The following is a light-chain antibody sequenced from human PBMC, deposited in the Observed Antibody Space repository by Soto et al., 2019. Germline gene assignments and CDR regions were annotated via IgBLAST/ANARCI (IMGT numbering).Light chain of an antibody. CDR3: GPYATLRST. J-gene: IGKJ5*01. V-gene: IGKV1-33*01. Sequence: GGGRVINKYRASQDISNYLNWYQQKPGKAPKLLIYDASNLETGVPSSFSGSGYGTDVIFPMSRLHCEAVPPIYGGPYATLRSTYGEGTRLEI. CDR2: DAS. CDR1: QDISNY.